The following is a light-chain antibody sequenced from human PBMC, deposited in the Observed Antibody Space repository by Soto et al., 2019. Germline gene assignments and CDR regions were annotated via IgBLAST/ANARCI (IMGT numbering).Light chain of an antibody. J-gene: IGLJ1*01. CDR1: SSDVGGYNF. CDR2: DVT. CDR3: SSHTSSSTLV. Sequence: QSALTQPASVSGSPGQSIAISCTGTSSDVGGYNFVSWYQHHPGKAPKLLIYDVTYRPSGVSDRFSASKSGNTASLTISGLQTEDEADYYCSSHTSSSTLVFVTGTKVTVL. V-gene: IGLV2-14*03.